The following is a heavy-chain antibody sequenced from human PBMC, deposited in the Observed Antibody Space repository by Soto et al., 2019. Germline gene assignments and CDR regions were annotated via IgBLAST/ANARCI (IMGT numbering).Heavy chain of an antibody. J-gene: IGHJ6*02. D-gene: IGHD2-2*01. CDR2: TRSNGEHK. V-gene: IGHV3-23*01. CDR1: GFMFISFA. CDR3: AKDSKSVSVSAARVYGMDL. Sequence: HPGRSLRLSCAGSGFMFISFAMTWVRQAPGKGLEWVSTTRSNGEHKYYADSVKGRFTVSRDNSKNTLFLEMSSLRAEDSAIYYCAKDSKSVSVSAARVYGMDLCGQGTTVTV.